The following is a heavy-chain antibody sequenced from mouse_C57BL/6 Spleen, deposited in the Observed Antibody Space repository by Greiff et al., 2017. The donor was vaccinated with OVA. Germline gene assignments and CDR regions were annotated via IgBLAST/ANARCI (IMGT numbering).Heavy chain of an antibody. Sequence: QVQLKESGPELVKPGASVKISCKASGYAFSSSWMNWVKQRPGKGLEWIGRIYPGDGDTNYNGKFKGKATLTADKSSSTAYMQLSSLTSEDSAVYFCAVITTVVEGGYYAMDYWGQGTSVTVSS. CDR2: IYPGDGDT. D-gene: IGHD1-1*01. CDR1: GYAFSSSW. CDR3: AVITTVVEGGYYAMDY. J-gene: IGHJ4*01. V-gene: IGHV1-82*01.